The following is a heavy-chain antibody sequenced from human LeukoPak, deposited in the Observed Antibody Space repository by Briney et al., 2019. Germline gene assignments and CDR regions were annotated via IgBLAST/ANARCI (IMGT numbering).Heavy chain of an antibody. Sequence: SETLSLTCTVSGGSISSYFWSWLRQPPGKGLEWIGYISYSGSTNYNPSLKSRVTISVDTSKSQFSLKLSSVTAADTAVYYCARFIDEIDNWFDPWGQGTLVTVSS. CDR3: ARFIDEIDNWFDP. J-gene: IGHJ5*02. CDR2: ISYSGST. V-gene: IGHV4-59*01. CDR1: GGSISSYF. D-gene: IGHD3-16*02.